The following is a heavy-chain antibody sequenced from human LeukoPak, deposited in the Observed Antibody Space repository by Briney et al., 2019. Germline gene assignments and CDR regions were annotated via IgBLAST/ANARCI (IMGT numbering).Heavy chain of an antibody. D-gene: IGHD2-21*02. Sequence: PSETLSLTFAVSGYSISSGYYWGWIRQPPGKGLEWIGSIYHSGSTYYNPSLKSRVTISVDTSKNQFSLKLSSVTAADTAVYYCASVGVTGDWGQGTLVTVSS. V-gene: IGHV4-38-2*01. CDR3: ASVGVTGD. CDR1: GYSISSGYY. J-gene: IGHJ4*02. CDR2: IYHSGST.